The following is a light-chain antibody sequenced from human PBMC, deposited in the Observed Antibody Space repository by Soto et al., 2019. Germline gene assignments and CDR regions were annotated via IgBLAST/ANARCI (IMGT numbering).Light chain of an antibody. J-gene: IGKJ5*01. CDR2: LAS. CDR3: QQLNSYPST. V-gene: IGKV1-9*01. Sequence: DIPLTQSPSFLSTSVGDSVTITCRASQGISSYLAWYQQKPGKAPKLLIYLASTLQSGVPSRFSGSGSGTEFTLTISSLQPEDFATYYCQQLNSYPSTFGQGTRLEIK. CDR1: QGISSY.